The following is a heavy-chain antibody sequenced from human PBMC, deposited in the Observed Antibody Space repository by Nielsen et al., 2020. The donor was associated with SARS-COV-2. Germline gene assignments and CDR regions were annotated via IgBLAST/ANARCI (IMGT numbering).Heavy chain of an antibody. V-gene: IGHV1-18*01. D-gene: IGHD3-9*01. CDR2: ISAYNGNT. J-gene: IGHJ4*02. Sequence: ASVKVSCKASGYTFTSYGISWVRQAPGQGLEWMGWISAYNGNTNYAQKLQGRVTMTTDTSTSTAYMELRSLRSDDTAVYYCTRAATYYDILTGYYTHSSWGYWGQGTLVTVSS. CDR3: TRAATYYDILTGYYTHSSWGY. CDR1: GYTFTSYG.